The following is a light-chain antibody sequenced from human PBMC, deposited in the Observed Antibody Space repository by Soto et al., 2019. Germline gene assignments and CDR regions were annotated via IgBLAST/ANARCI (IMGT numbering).Light chain of an antibody. CDR2: STY. V-gene: IGLV8-61*01. CDR3: VLFMGSGTSV. J-gene: IGLJ3*02. Sequence: QTVVTQEPSFSVSPGGTVTLTCGLSSGSVSTGYYPSWYQQTPGQAPRTLIYSTYTRSSGVPDRFSGSILGNKAALTITGAQAYDESDYYCVLFMGSGTSVFGGGTKLTVL. CDR1: SGSVSTGYY.